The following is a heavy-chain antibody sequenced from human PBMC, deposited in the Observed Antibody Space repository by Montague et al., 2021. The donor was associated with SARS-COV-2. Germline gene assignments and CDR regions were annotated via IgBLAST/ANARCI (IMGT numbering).Heavy chain of an antibody. CDR3: ARGRDERGYSFGYYYFDL. D-gene: IGHD5-18*01. Sequence: SETLSLTCTISGGSVSPYYWSWIRQPPGKGLEWIGYMHYRGATNYNPSLESRVTMSLDTSENQFSLKLTSVTAAETAVYFCARGRDERGYSFGYYYFDLWGRGTLVTVSS. V-gene: IGHV4-59*02. J-gene: IGHJ4*02. CDR1: GGSVSPYY. CDR2: MHYRGAT.